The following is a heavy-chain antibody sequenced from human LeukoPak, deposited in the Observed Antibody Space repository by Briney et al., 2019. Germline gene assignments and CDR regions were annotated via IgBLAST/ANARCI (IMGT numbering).Heavy chain of an antibody. Sequence: GGSLRLSCAASGFTFSGSAVHWVRQASGKGLEWVGRIRSKANSYATAYAASVKGRFTISRDDSKNTAYLQMNSLRAEDTAVYYCAKDTVAGFDYWGQGTLVTVSS. D-gene: IGHD4-23*01. V-gene: IGHV3-73*01. J-gene: IGHJ4*02. CDR2: IRSKANSYAT. CDR1: GFTFSGSA. CDR3: AKDTVAGFDY.